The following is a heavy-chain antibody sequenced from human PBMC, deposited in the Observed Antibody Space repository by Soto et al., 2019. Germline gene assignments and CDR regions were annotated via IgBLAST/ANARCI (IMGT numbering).Heavy chain of an antibody. J-gene: IGHJ4*02. Sequence: PGGSLRLSCAASGFTFSSYSMNWVRQAPGKGLEWVSSISSSSSYIYYADSVKGRFTISRDNAKNSLYLQMNSLRAEDTAVYYCVRDLTPYNWNDYRGQGPLVTRSS. V-gene: IGHV3-21*01. D-gene: IGHD1-1*01. CDR3: VRDLTPYNWNDY. CDR1: GFTFSSYS. CDR2: ISSSSSYI.